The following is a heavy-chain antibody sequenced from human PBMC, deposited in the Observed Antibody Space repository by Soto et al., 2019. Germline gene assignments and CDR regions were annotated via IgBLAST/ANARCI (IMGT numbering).Heavy chain of an antibody. CDR1: GFTFSSYW. V-gene: IGHV3-7*05. Sequence: GGSLRLSCAASGFTFSSYWMSWVRQAPGKGLEWVANIKQDGSEKYYVDSVKGRFTISRDNAKNSLYLQMNSLRAEDTAVYYCARGLYYDFWSGYCFDYWGQGTLVTVSS. CDR2: IKQDGSEK. CDR3: ARGLYYDFWSGYCFDY. J-gene: IGHJ4*02. D-gene: IGHD3-3*01.